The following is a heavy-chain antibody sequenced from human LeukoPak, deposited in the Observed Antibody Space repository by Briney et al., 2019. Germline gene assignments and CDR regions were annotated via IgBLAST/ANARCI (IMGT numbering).Heavy chain of an antibody. CDR3: AIAGDNSVAATRGFWWFDP. V-gene: IGHV1-69*04. D-gene: IGHD2-15*01. CDR1: GGTFSSYA. J-gene: IGHJ5*02. Sequence: SVKVSCKASGGTFSSYAISWVRQAPGQGLEWMGGIIPILGIANYAQKFQGRVTITADKSTSTAYMELSSLRSEDTAVYYCAIAGDNSVAATRGFWWFDPWGQGTLVTVSS. CDR2: IIPILGIA.